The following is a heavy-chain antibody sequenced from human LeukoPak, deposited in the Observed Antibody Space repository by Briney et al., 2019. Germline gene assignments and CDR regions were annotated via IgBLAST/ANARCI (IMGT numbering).Heavy chain of an antibody. CDR1: GDSISSGSYY. CDR3: ARSDSSGWYSWFDP. CDR2: MYTSGST. Sequence: SQTLSLTCTVPGDSISSGSYYWRWIRQPAGKGLEWIGRMYTSGSTNYNPSLKSRVTISVDTSKNQCPLKLSSVTAADTAVYYCARSDSSGWYSWFDPWGQGTLVTVSS. D-gene: IGHD6-19*01. J-gene: IGHJ5*02. V-gene: IGHV4-61*02.